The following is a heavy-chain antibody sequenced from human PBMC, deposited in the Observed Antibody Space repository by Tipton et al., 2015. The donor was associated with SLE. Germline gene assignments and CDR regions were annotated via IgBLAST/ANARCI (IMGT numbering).Heavy chain of an antibody. CDR2: IDHREST. J-gene: IGHJ6*03. D-gene: IGHD6-13*01. CDR1: GESFNNYF. V-gene: IGHV4-34*01. Sequence: AGLVKPSETLSLTCTVYGESFNNYFWTWIRQPPGRGLEWIGEIDHRESTNSNPSLKSRPTISVDTSKNQFSLKLTSVTAADTAVYYCARGAAAGYFYYYYMDVGGKGTTVPVSS. CDR3: ARGAAAGYFYYYYMDV.